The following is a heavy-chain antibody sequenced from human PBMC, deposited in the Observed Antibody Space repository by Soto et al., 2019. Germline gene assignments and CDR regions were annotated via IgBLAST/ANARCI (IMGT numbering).Heavy chain of an antibody. CDR3: ARQPIAEWLDNWFDP. D-gene: IGHD6-19*01. Sequence: GASVKVSCKASGYTLTSXGISWVRQAPGQGLEWMGWISAYNGNTNYAQKLQGRVTMTTDTSTSTAYMELRSLRSDDTAVYYCARQPIAEWLDNWFDPWGQGTLVTVSS. V-gene: IGHV1-18*01. CDR1: GYTLTSXG. CDR2: ISAYNGNT. J-gene: IGHJ5*02.